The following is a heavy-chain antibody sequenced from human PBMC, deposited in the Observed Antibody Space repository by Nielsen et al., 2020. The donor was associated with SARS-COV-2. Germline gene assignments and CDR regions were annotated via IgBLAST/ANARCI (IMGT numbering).Heavy chain of an antibody. CDR2: ISSSSSYI. D-gene: IGHD3-10*01. Sequence: GESLKISYAASGFTFSSYSMNWVRQAPGKGLEWVSSISSSSSYIYYADSVKGRFTISRDNAKNSLYLQMNSLRAEDTAVYYCARDYALWFGEHYGMDVWGQGTTVTVSS. J-gene: IGHJ6*02. V-gene: IGHV3-21*01. CDR3: ARDYALWFGEHYGMDV. CDR1: GFTFSSYS.